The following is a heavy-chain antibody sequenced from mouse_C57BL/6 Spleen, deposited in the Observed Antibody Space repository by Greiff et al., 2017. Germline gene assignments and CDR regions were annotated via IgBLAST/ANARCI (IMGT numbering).Heavy chain of an antibody. CDR1: GYAFSSSW. J-gene: IGHJ3*01. V-gene: IGHV1-82*01. Sequence: QVQLKESGPELVKPGASVKISCKASGYAFSSSWMNWVKQRPGKGLEWIGRIYPGDGDTNYNGKFKGKATLTADKSSSTAYMQLSSLTSEDSAVYFCAGYDYDAWFAYWGQGTLVTVSA. D-gene: IGHD2-4*01. CDR2: IYPGDGDT. CDR3: AGYDYDAWFAY.